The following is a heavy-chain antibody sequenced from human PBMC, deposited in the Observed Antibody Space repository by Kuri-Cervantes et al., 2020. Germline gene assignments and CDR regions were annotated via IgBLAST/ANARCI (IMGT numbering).Heavy chain of an antibody. CDR1: GGSISSYY. J-gene: IGHJ2*01. Sequence: SETLSLTCTVSGGSISSYYWSWVRQPPGKGLEWIGYIYYSGSTNYNPSLKSRVTISVDTSKNQFSLKLSSVTAADTAVYYCASNRRTNDDSYFDLWGRGTLVTVSS. V-gene: IGHV4-59*01. CDR2: IYYSGST. D-gene: IGHD1/OR15-1a*01. CDR3: ASNRRTNDDSYFDL.